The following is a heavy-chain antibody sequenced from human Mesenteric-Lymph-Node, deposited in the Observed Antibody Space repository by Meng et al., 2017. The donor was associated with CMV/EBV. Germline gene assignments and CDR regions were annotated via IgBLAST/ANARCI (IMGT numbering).Heavy chain of an antibody. Sequence: GESLKISCKGSGYSFTSYWIGWVRQMPGKGLEWMGIIYPGDSDTRYSPSFQGQVTISADKSISTAYLQWSSLKASDNAMYYCARFGCSSTSCYRGADYWGQGTLVTVSS. D-gene: IGHD2-2*01. CDR3: ARFGCSSTSCYRGADY. V-gene: IGHV5-51*01. CDR1: GYSFTSYW. J-gene: IGHJ4*02. CDR2: IYPGDSDT.